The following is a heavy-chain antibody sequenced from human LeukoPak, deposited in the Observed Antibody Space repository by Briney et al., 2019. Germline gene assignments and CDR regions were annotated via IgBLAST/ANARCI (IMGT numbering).Heavy chain of an antibody. V-gene: IGHV3-9*01. CDR3: AKSSGMTWYYYGMDV. CDR1: GFTFHDYA. D-gene: IGHD1-26*01. J-gene: IGHJ6*02. CDR2: ISWNSGNK. Sequence: GGSLRLSCAVSGFTFHDYAMHWVREAPGKGLEWGSGISWNSGNKAYADSVKGRFTISRDNAKNSLYLQMNSLRAEDTAFYYCAKSSGMTWYYYGMDVWGQGTTVTVSS.